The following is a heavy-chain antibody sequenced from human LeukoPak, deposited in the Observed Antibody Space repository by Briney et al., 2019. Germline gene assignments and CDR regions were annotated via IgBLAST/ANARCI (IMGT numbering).Heavy chain of an antibody. CDR3: AKDGRNDYYN. V-gene: IGHV3-9*01. Sequence: PGGSLRLSCAASGFTFDDYAMHWVRHAPGKGLECVSVITCNSATIGYADSVTGPFTISRDNAKNSLYLQMNSLRAEDTALYYCAKDGRNDYYNWGQGTLVTVSS. J-gene: IGHJ4*02. D-gene: IGHD2-21*02. CDR1: GFTFDDYA. CDR2: ITCNSATI.